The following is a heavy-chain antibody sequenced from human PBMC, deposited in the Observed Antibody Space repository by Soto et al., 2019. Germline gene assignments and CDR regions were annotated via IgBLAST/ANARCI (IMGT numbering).Heavy chain of an antibody. Sequence: QVQLVESGGGVVQPGRSLRLSCAASGFTFSSYGMHWVRQAPGKGLEWVAVISYDGSNKYYADSVKGRCTISRDNSKNTLYLQMNSLRAEDTAVYYCAKDRRPNYYCGMDVWGQGTTVTVSS. CDR2: ISYDGSNK. CDR1: GFTFSSYG. D-gene: IGHD6-25*01. J-gene: IGHJ6*02. V-gene: IGHV3-30*18. CDR3: AKDRRPNYYCGMDV.